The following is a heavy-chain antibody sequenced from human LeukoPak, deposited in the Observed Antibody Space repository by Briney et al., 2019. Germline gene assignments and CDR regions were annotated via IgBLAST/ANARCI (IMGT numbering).Heavy chain of an antibody. V-gene: IGHV3-7*03. D-gene: IGHD3-16*01. CDR3: ARENYFSFDY. J-gene: IGHJ4*02. CDR1: GFSFSFYW. Sequence: GGSLRLSCAASGFSFSFYWMTWVRQAPGKGLKWVANIKPDGSEKYYVDSVRGRCTISRDNTRNTLDLQMNSLRPEDTAVYYCARENYFSFDYWGQGALVTVSS. CDR2: IKPDGSEK.